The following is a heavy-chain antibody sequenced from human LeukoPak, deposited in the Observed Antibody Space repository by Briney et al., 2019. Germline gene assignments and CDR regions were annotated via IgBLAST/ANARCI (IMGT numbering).Heavy chain of an antibody. J-gene: IGHJ4*02. CDR2: TYYRSKWYN. Sequence: TQTLSLTCAISGDSVSSNSAAWNWIRQSPSRGLEWLGRTYYRSKWYNDYAVSVKSRITINPDTSKNQFSLKLSSVTAADTAVYYCARHLSYSYGIDYWGQGTLVTVSS. D-gene: IGHD5-18*01. CDR1: GDSVSSNSAA. V-gene: IGHV6-1*01. CDR3: ARHLSYSYGIDY.